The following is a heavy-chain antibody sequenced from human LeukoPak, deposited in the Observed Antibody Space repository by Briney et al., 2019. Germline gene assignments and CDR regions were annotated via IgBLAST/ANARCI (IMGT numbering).Heavy chain of an antibody. J-gene: IGHJ4*02. D-gene: IGHD6-13*01. CDR3: AREDGYSSSWYSDY. CDR1: GFTFSSYS. CDR2: ISSSSSYI. Sequence: PGGSLRLSCAASGFTFSSYSMNWVRQAPGKGLECVSSISSSSSYIYYADSVKGRFTISRDNAKNSLYLQMNSLRAEDTAVYYCAREDGYSSSWYSDYWGQGTLVTVSS. V-gene: IGHV3-21*01.